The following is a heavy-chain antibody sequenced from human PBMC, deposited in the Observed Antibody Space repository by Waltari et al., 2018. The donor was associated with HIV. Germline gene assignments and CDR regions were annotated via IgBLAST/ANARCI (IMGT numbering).Heavy chain of an antibody. J-gene: IGHJ4*02. V-gene: IGHV3-21*01. CDR1: GFTFSSYS. CDR3: ARARTSSGSYQLDY. Sequence: EVQLVESGGGLVKPGGSLRLSCAASGFTFSSYSMNWVRQAPGKGLEWVSSISSSSSYIYYADSVKGRFTISRDNAKNSLYLQMNSLRAEDTAVYYCARARTSSGSYQLDYWGQGTLVTVSS. D-gene: IGHD1-26*01. CDR2: ISSSSSYI.